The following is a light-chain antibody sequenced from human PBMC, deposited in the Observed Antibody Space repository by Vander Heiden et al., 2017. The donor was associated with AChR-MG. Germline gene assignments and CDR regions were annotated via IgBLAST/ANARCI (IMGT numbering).Light chain of an antibody. J-gene: IGLJ3*02. V-gene: IGLV3-19*01. CDR2: ANN. Sequence: SSELTQDPAVSVALGQTVRITCQGNSLRTSYASWYQQKPGQAPVLVIYANNRRPSGIPDRFSGSSAGNTASLTITGAQAEDEADYDCNSRDSSGNHWVFGGGTKLTVL. CDR1: SLRTSY. CDR3: NSRDSSGNHWV.